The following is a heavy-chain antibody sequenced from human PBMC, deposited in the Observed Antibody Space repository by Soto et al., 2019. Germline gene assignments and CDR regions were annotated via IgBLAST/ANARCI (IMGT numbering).Heavy chain of an antibody. D-gene: IGHD3-9*01. J-gene: IGHJ4*02. CDR1: GFTFSSYC. V-gene: IGHV3-23*01. CDR3: ARTNYDILTQGNYFEY. Sequence: GGSLRLSCAASGFTFSSYCMHWVRQAPGKGLEWVSAISGSGGTTYYADSVKGRFTISRDNAKNTLYLQMNSLRAEDTAVYYWARTNYDILTQGNYFEYWGQGTLVTVSS. CDR2: ISGSGGTT.